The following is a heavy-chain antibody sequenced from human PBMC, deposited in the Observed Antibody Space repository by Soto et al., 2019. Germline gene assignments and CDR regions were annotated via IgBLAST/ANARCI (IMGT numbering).Heavy chain of an antibody. CDR3: ARAWSGSALGGDV. Sequence: QVQLQESGPGLVKPSETLSLTCTVSGGSISSYYWSWIRQPPGKGLEWIGYIYYSGSTNYNPSLKSRVTRSVETSRNQSSLKLSSVTAADTDGDYCARAWSGSALGGDVWGQGTTVTVSS. D-gene: IGHD1-26*01. J-gene: IGHJ6*02. V-gene: IGHV4-59*01. CDR1: GGSISSYY. CDR2: IYYSGST.